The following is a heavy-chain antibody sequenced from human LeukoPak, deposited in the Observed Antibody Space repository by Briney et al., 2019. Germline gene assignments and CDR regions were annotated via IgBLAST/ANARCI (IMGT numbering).Heavy chain of an antibody. Sequence: SETLSLTCAVYGGSFSGYYWSWIRQPPGKGLEWIGEINHSGSTNYNPSLKSRVTISVNTSKNQFSLKLSSVTAADTAVYYCARGVVVPAAISYMDVWGKGTTVTVSS. J-gene: IGHJ6*03. D-gene: IGHD2-2*01. CDR1: GGSFSGYY. CDR3: ARGVVVPAAISYMDV. CDR2: INHSGST. V-gene: IGHV4-34*01.